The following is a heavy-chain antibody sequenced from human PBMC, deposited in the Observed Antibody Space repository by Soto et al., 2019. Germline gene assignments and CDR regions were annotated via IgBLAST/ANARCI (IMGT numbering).Heavy chain of an antibody. J-gene: IGHJ4*02. CDR3: ARGRRPYGDYAYFDY. CDR2: IYYSGST. V-gene: IGHV4-59*01. CDR1: GGSISSYY. Sequence: SETLSLTCTVSGGSISSYYWSWIRQPPGKGLEWIGYIYYSGSTNYNPSLKSRVTISVDTSKNQFSLKLSSVTAADTAVYYCARGRRPYGDYAYFDYWGQGTLVTVSS. D-gene: IGHD4-17*01.